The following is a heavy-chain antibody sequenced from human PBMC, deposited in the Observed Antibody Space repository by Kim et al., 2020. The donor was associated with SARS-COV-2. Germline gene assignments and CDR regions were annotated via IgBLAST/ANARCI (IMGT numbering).Heavy chain of an antibody. V-gene: IGHV5-51*01. J-gene: IGHJ4*02. CDR3: ARSGVAAAEADY. Sequence: RYSPSFQGQVTISVDKSISTAYLQWSSLKASDTAMYYCARSGVAAAEADYWGQGTPVTVSS. D-gene: IGHD6-13*01.